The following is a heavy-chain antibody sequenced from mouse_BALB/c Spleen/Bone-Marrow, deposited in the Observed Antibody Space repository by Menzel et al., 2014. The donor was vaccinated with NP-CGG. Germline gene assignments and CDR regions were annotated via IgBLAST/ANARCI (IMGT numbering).Heavy chain of an antibody. CDR3: TRGGRPPFAY. Sequence: LQQSGSELVRPGASVKLSCKAPAYTFTSYWMHWVKQRPGQGLEWIGNIYPGSAGTNYDEKFKSKATLTVDTSSSTAYMQLSSLTSEDSAVYYCTRGGRPPFAYWGRGTLVTVSA. D-gene: IGHD2-12*01. J-gene: IGHJ3*01. CDR2: IYPGSAGT. V-gene: IGHV1S22*01. CDR1: AYTFTSYW.